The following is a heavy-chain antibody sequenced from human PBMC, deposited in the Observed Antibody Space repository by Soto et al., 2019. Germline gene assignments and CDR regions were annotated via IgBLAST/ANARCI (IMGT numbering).Heavy chain of an antibody. CDR1: GFTFSSYA. CDR3: AKDLDQWLVIGGFDY. Sequence: EVQLLESGGGLVQPGGSLRLSCAASGFTFSSYAMSWVRQAPGKGLEWVSAISGSGGSTYYADSVKGRFTNSRDNSKNTLYLQMNSLRAEDTAVYYCAKDLDQWLVIGGFDYWGQGTLVTVSS. J-gene: IGHJ4*02. V-gene: IGHV3-23*01. D-gene: IGHD6-19*01. CDR2: ISGSGGST.